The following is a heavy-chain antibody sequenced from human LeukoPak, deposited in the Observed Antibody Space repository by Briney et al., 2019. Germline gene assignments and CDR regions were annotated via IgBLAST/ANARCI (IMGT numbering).Heavy chain of an antibody. J-gene: IGHJ4*02. CDR2: MNPNSGNT. Sequence: ASVKVSCKASGYTFTSYDINWVRQATGQGLEWMGWMNPNSGNTGYAQKFQGRVTITTDESTSTAYMELSSLRSEDTAVYYCARDSGSRDYWGQGTLVTVSS. V-gene: IGHV1-8*01. CDR1: GYTFTSYD. CDR3: ARDSGSRDY. D-gene: IGHD5-12*01.